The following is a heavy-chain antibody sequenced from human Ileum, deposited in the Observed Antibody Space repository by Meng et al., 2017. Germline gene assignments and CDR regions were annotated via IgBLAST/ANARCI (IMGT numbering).Heavy chain of an antibody. V-gene: IGHV3-23*01. CDR1: GFTFSSYA. CDR2: ISGSGGST. CDR3: AKDGSGWADRAADY. Sequence: GESLKISCAASGFTFSSYAMSWVRQAPGKGLEWVSAISGSGGSTYYADSVKGRFTISRDNSKNTLYLQMNSLRAEDTAVYYCAKDGSGWADRAADYWGQGTLVTVSS. D-gene: IGHD6-19*01. J-gene: IGHJ4*02.